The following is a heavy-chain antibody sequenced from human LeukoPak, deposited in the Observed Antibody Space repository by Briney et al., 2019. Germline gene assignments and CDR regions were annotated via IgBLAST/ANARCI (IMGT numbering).Heavy chain of an antibody. D-gene: IGHD2-8*02. Sequence: SETLSLTCGVYGGSFSGYYWSWIRQPPGKGLEWIGSIGYTGTTNSNPSLKSRVTLSVDTSKNQVSLTLSSVTAADTAVYFCARRMGSGATYPRTFDCWGQGTLVTVSS. CDR3: ARRMGSGATYPRTFDC. J-gene: IGHJ4*02. V-gene: IGHV4-34*01. CDR2: IGYTGTT. CDR1: GGSFSGYY.